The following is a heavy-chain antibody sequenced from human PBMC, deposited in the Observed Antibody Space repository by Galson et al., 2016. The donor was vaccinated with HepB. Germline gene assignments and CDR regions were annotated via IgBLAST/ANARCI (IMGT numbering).Heavy chain of an antibody. D-gene: IGHD1-1*01. CDR1: GFTFSSYS. Sequence: SLRLSCAASGFTFSSYSMHWVRQAPGKGLEWVAVISFDGSNKYYADSVKGRFTISRDNSRNTLSLQMNSLRAEDTAVYYCASWDWNDVLQLQEGGYWGQGTLVTVSS. CDR3: ASWDWNDVLQLQEGGY. V-gene: IGHV3-30-3*01. J-gene: IGHJ4*02. CDR2: ISFDGSNK.